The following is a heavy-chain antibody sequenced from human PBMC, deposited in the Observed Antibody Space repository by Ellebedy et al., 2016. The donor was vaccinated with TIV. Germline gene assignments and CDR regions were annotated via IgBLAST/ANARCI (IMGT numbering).Heavy chain of an antibody. Sequence: GESLKISCAASGFTFSSYSMNWVRQAPGKGLEWVSSISSSSSYIYYADSVKGRFTISRDNAKNSLYLQMNSLRAEDTAVYYCASGHCSSTSCSPWGQGTLVTVSS. CDR3: ASGHCSSTSCSP. CDR2: ISSSSSYI. V-gene: IGHV3-21*01. J-gene: IGHJ5*02. D-gene: IGHD2-2*03. CDR1: GFTFSSYS.